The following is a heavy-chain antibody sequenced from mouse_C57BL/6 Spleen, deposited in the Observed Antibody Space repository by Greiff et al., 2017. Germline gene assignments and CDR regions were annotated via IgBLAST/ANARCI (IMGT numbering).Heavy chain of an antibody. Sequence: EVKLVESGAELVRPGASVKLSCTASGFNIKDDYMHWVKQRPEQGLEWIGWIDPENGDTEYASKFQGKATITADTSSNTAYLQLSSLTSEDTAVYYCTTSKPFAYWGQGTLVTVSA. J-gene: IGHJ3*01. CDR3: TTSKPFAY. D-gene: IGHD2-5*01. CDR2: IDPENGDT. V-gene: IGHV14-4*01. CDR1: GFNIKDDY.